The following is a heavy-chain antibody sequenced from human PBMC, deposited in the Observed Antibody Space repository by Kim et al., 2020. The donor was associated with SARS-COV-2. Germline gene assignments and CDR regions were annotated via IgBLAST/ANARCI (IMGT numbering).Heavy chain of an antibody. V-gene: IGHV3-30*05. D-gene: IGHD2-2*01. J-gene: IGHJ4*02. Sequence: SVKGRLPISRDKSKDTLYLQMNSLGAEGTAVYYCARGRVPAATGGGYFDYWGQGTLVTVSS. CDR3: ARGRVPAATGGGYFDY.